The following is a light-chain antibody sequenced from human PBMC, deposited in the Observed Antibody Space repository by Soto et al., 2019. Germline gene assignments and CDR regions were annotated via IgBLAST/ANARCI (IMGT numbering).Light chain of an antibody. V-gene: IGKV3-20*01. Sequence: EIVLTQSPGTLSLSPGERATLSCGASQSVTSNYLAWYQPKPGQAPRLLIFGASIRVTGIPDRFIGSGSGTHFTLTISRLEPEDFAVYYCQHYVTSLTTFGQGTKVEVK. CDR1: QSVTSNY. CDR2: GAS. J-gene: IGKJ1*01. CDR3: QHYVTSLTT.